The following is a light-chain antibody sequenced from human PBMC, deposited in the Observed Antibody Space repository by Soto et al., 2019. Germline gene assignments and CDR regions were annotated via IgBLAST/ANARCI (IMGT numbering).Light chain of an antibody. CDR3: QQRSNWPKT. CDR2: AAS. J-gene: IGKJ1*01. CDR1: QGISSY. V-gene: IGKV1-8*01. Sequence: AIRMTQSPSSLSASTGDRVTITCRASQGISSYLAWYQQKPGKAPKLLIYAASTLQSGVPSRFSGSGSGTDFTLTISCLEPEDFAIYYCQQRSNWPKTFGHGTRVEIK.